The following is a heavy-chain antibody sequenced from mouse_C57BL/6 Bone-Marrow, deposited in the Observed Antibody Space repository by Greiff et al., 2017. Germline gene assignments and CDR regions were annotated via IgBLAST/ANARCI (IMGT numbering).Heavy chain of an antibody. D-gene: IGHD2-4*01. V-gene: IGHV1-69*01. CDR3: AGSFYYDYFDY. CDR2: IDPSDSYT. Sequence: QVQLKQPGAELVMPGASVKLSCKASGYTFTSYWMHWVKQRPGQGLEWIGEIDPSDSYTNYNQKFKGKSTLTVDKSSSTAYMQLSSLTSEDSAVYYCAGSFYYDYFDYWGQGTTLTVSS. CDR1: GYTFTSYW. J-gene: IGHJ2*01.